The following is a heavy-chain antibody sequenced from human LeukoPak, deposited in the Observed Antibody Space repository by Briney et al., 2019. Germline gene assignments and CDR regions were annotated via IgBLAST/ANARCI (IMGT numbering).Heavy chain of an antibody. CDR1: GGSISSYY. D-gene: IGHD3-22*01. CDR3: AREIYDSSAYFDY. J-gene: IGHJ4*02. V-gene: IGHV4-59*01. Sequence: SGTLSLTCTVSGGSISSYYWSWIRQPPGKGLEWIGYIYYSGSANYNPSLKSRVTISVDTSKNQFSLKLSSVTAADTAVYYCAREIYDSSAYFDYWGQGTLVTVSS. CDR2: IYYSGSA.